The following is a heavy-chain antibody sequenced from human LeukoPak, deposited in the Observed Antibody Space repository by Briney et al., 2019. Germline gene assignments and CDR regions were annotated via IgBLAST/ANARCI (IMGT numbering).Heavy chain of an antibody. CDR3: AKPGYYGSGSYFDY. D-gene: IGHD3-10*01. CDR1: GFTFSSYG. V-gene: IGHV3-30*02. J-gene: IGHJ4*02. Sequence: GGSLRLSCAASGFTFSSYGMHWVRQAPGKGLEWVAFIRYDGSNKYYADSVKGRFTISRDNSKNTLYLQMNSLRAEDTAVYYCAKPGYYGSGSYFDYWGQGTLVTVSS. CDR2: IRYDGSNK.